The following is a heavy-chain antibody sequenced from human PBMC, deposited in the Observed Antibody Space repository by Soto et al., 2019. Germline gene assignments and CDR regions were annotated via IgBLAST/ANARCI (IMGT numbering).Heavy chain of an antibody. D-gene: IGHD6-13*01. V-gene: IGHV3-66*01. J-gene: IGHJ4*02. CDR2: LYSDDST. CDR1: GFTVSGMY. CDR3: ARVDTLTAAVDY. Sequence: PGGSLRLSCVVSGFTVSGMYMSWVRQAPGKGLEWVSLLYSDDSTYYADSVKGRLTISRDNSKNTLFLQMNSLTAEDTAVYYCARVDTLTAAVDYWGQGTLVTVSS.